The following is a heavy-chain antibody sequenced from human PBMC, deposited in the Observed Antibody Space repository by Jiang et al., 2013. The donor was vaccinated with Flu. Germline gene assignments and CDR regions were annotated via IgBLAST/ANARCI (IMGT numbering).Heavy chain of an antibody. V-gene: IGHV6-1*01. J-gene: IGHJ4*02. CDR3: ARLSVAGRPADY. CDR2: TYYRSKWYN. D-gene: IGHD6-6*01. Sequence: PSRGLEWLGRTYYRSKWYNHYAVSVKSRITINPDTSKNQFSLQLNSVTPEDTAVYYCARLSVAGRPADYWGQGTLVTVSS.